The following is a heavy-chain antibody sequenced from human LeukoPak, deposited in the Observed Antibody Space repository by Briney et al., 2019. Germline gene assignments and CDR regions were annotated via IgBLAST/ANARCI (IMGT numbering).Heavy chain of an antibody. CDR2: IYYSGST. CDR1: GGSISTYY. J-gene: IGHJ4*02. D-gene: IGHD6-13*01. Sequence: SETLSLTCTVSGGSISTYYWSWMRQPPGKGLEWIGYIYYSGSTNYNPSLKSRVTISVDTSKNQLSLKLNSVSAADTAVYYCARGLVYSSSPDYFDHWRQGTLVTDSS. CDR3: ARGLVYSSSPDYFDH. V-gene: IGHV4-59*01.